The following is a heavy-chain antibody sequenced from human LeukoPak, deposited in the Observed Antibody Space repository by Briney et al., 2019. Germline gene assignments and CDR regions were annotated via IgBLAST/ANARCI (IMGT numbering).Heavy chain of an antibody. J-gene: IGHJ4*02. D-gene: IGHD6-13*01. Sequence: GSSVKVSCKASGGTFSSYAISWVRQAPGQGLEWMGGIIPIFGTANYAQKFQGRVTITADESTSTAYMELSSLRSEDTAVYYCARAGLRGSHSSSWYAPWYWGQGTLVTVSS. V-gene: IGHV1-69*01. CDR1: GGTFSSYA. CDR3: ARAGLRGSHSSSWYAPWY. CDR2: IIPIFGTA.